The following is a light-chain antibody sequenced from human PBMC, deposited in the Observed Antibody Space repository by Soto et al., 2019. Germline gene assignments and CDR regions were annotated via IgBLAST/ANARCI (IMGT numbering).Light chain of an antibody. Sequence: IVSTQYLPTLSLSPEERATLPCRASQSVSSYLAGYQQKPGQAPRLLIYGASNRATGIPDRFSGGGSGTDFTLTISRLEPEDFAVYYCQQFGSYPLTFGGGTKVDI. V-gene: IGKV3-20*01. CDR2: GAS. J-gene: IGKJ4*01. CDR3: QQFGSYPLT. CDR1: QSVSSY.